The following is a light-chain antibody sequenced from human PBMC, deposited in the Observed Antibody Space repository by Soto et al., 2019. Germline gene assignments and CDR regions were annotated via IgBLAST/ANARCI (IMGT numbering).Light chain of an antibody. Sequence: QSVLTQPPSASGFPGQSVTISCTGTPSDVGGYNSVSWYQQYPGKAPKLMIYDVSKRPSGVPDRFSGSKSVNTASLTVSGLQAEDEANYYCSSYAGSNVLFGGGTKLTVL. CDR2: DVS. V-gene: IGLV2-8*01. CDR3: SSYAGSNVL. CDR1: PSDVGGYNS. J-gene: IGLJ2*01.